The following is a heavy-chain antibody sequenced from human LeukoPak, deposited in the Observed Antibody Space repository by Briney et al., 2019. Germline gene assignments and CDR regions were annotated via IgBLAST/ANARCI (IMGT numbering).Heavy chain of an antibody. D-gene: IGHD3-3*01. CDR3: AKDRSSWYYPFDS. V-gene: IGHV3-23*01. J-gene: IGHJ4*02. Sequence: GGSLRLSCEASGFXFSSYAISWVRQAPGKGLEWVSVVSGGGHNTYYADSVKGRFTMSRDNSKRTVYLQMNSLRAEDTAVYYCAKDRSSWYYPFDSWGQGTLVTVSS. CDR1: GFXFSSYA. CDR2: VSGGGHNT.